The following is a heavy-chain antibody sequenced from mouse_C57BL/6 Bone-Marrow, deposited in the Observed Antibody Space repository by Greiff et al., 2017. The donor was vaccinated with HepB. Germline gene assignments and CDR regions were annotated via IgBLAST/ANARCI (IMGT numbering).Heavy chain of an antibody. CDR2: IWSGRST. CDR1: GFSLTSYG. V-gene: IGHV2-2*01. D-gene: IGHD2-5*01. Sequence: VQLQESGPGLVQPSQSLSITCTVSGFSLTSYGVHWVRQSPGKGLEWLGVIWSGRSTDYNAAFISRLSISKDNSKSQVFFKMNSLQADDTAIYYCARRSNMDYWGRGTAVTVSA. J-gene: IGHJ4*01. CDR3: ARRSNMDY.